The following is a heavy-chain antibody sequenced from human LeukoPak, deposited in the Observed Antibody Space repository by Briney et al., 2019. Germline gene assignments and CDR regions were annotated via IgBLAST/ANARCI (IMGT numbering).Heavy chain of an antibody. J-gene: IGHJ4*02. CDR1: GFTVNNNH. CDR2: IQSGST. CDR3: ARDRGDTSGWPIIDY. V-gene: IGHV3-66*01. D-gene: IGHD6-19*01. Sequence: PGGSLRLSCAASGFTVNNNHMSWVRQAPGKGLEWVSLIQSGSTHYADSVKGRFTISRDNSKNTLYLQMNSLRAEDTAVYYCARDRGDTSGWPIIDYCGQGTLVTVSS.